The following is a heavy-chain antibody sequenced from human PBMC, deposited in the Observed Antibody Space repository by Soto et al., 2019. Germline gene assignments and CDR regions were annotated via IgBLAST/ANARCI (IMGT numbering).Heavy chain of an antibody. CDR2: IYYSGST. V-gene: IGHV4-39*01. J-gene: IGHJ4*02. CDR1: GGSISSSSYY. Sequence: SETLSLTCTVSGGSISSSSYYWGWIRQPPGKGLEWIGSIYYSGSTYYNPSLKSRVTIPVDTSKNQFSLKLSSVTAADTAVYYCARPSGSYLYYFDYWGQGTLVTVSS. D-gene: IGHD1-26*01. CDR3: ARPSGSYLYYFDY.